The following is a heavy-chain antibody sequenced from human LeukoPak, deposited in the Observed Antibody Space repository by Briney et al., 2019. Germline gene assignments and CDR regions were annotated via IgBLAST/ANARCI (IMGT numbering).Heavy chain of an antibody. Sequence: ASVKVSCKASGYTFTGYYIHWVRQAPGQGLEWMGRINPNSGGTNYAQKFQGRVTMTRDTSISTAYMELSRLRSDDTAVYYCARVGDLEGGLSVYWGQGTLVTVSS. CDR2: INPNSGGT. D-gene: IGHD2-21*01. J-gene: IGHJ4*02. CDR1: GYTFTGYY. CDR3: ARVGDLEGGLSVY. V-gene: IGHV1-2*06.